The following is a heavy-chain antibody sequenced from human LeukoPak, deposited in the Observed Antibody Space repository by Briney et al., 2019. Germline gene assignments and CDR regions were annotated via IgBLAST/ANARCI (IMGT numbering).Heavy chain of an antibody. J-gene: IGHJ3*02. Sequence: SCKASGYTFTSYGISWVRQAPGKGLEWVANIKQDGSEKYYVDSVKGRFTISRDNAKNSLYLQMNSLRAEDTAVYYCARNAFDMWGQGTLVTVSS. CDR1: GYTFTSYG. V-gene: IGHV3-7*01. CDR2: IKQDGSEK. CDR3: ARNAFDM.